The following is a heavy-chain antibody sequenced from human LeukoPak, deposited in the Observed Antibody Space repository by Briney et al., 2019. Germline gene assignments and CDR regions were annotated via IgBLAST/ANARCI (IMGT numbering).Heavy chain of an antibody. J-gene: IGHJ4*02. CDR1: GFTFSNAW. CDR2: IYSGGST. CDR3: ARVVSSRYYFDY. V-gene: IGHV3-66*01. Sequence: GGSLRLSCAASGFTFSNAWMSWVRQAPGKGLEWVSVIYSGGSTYYADSVKGRFTISRDNSKNTLYLQMNSLRAKDTAVYYCARVVSSRYYFDYWGQGTLVTVSS. D-gene: IGHD6-13*01.